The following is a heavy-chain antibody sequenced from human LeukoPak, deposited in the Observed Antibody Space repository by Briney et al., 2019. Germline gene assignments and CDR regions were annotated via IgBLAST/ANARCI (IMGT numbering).Heavy chain of an antibody. J-gene: IGHJ6*02. V-gene: IGHV3-23*01. CDR2: ISGSGGST. CDR1: GFTFSSYA. CDR3: AKDLSFRNYYSYYGMDV. D-gene: IGHD1-26*01. Sequence: GGSLRLSCAASGFTFSSYAMSWVRQAPGKGLEWVAAISGSGGSTYYADAVKGRFIISRDNYKTTLYLQMISLRAEDTDVYSCAKDLSFRNYYSYYGMDVWGQGTMVTVSS.